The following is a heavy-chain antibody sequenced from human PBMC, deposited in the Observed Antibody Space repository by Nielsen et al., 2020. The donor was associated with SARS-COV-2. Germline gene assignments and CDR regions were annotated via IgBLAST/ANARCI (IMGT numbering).Heavy chain of an antibody. D-gene: IGHD6-13*01. V-gene: IGHV3-23*01. Sequence: GEFLKISCAASGFIFSSFGVHWVRQAPGKGLEWVAVISGGGGSTYYTDSVKGRFTISRDNSKDTLYLQMNRLRAEDTALYYCVKGLPGYASSWYDYWGQGTQVTVSS. CDR2: ISGGGGST. J-gene: IGHJ4*02. CDR1: GFIFSSFG. CDR3: VKGLPGYASSWYDY.